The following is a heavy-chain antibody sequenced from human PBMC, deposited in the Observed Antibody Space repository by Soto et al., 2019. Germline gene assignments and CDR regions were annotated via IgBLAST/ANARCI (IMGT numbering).Heavy chain of an antibody. CDR2: IYWDDDK. D-gene: IGHD5-12*01. CDR3: AHSELTYRYEEGTYFDY. J-gene: IGHJ4*02. Sequence: SGPTLVNPTQTLTLTCTFSGFSLSTSGVGVGWIRQPPGKALEWLALIYWDDDKRYSPSLKSRLTITKDTSKNQVVLTMTNMDPVDTATYYCAHSELTYRYEEGTYFDYWGQGTLVTVSS. CDR1: GFSLSTSGVG. V-gene: IGHV2-5*02.